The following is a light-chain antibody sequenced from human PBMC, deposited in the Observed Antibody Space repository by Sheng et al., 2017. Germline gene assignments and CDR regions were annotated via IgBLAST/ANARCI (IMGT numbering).Light chain of an antibody. J-gene: IGKJ3*01. CDR3: QQYGTSIGFT. CDR1: QSISSW. CDR2: KAS. Sequence: DIQMTQSPSTLSASVGDRVTITCRASQSISSWLAWYQQKPGKAPKLLIYKASSLESGVPSRFSGTGSGTDFTLTISRLEPADFAVYYCQQYGTSIGFTFGPGTKWISN. V-gene: IGKV1-5*03.